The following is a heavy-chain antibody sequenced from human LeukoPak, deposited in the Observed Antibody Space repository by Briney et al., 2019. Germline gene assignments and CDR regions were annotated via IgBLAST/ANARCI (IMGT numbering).Heavy chain of an antibody. V-gene: IGHV3-23*01. CDR1: GFSFSDYA. CDR2: ISGGGGTT. D-gene: IGHD6-19*01. J-gene: IGHJ4*02. CDR3: AKYSRVAVAGTAYFDY. Sequence: GGSLRLSCVVSGFSFSDYAMSWVRQAPGKGLEWVSGISGGGGTTFYADSVKGRFTVSRDNSKNTLFLQKNSLRAEDTAVYYCAKYSRVAVAGTAYFDYWGQGTLVTVSS.